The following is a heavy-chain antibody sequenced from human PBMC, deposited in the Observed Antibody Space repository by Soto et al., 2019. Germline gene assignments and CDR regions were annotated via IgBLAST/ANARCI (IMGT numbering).Heavy chain of an antibody. CDR1: GGSISSGGYS. V-gene: IGHV4-30-2*01. CDR3: ARATYCGGDCYGGALDY. D-gene: IGHD2-21*02. Sequence: QLQLQESGSGLVKPSQTLSLTCAVSGGSISSGGYSWSWIRQPPGKGLEWIGYIYHSGSTYYNPSLTSRVTRSVDRSNNQFSLKLSSVTAADTAVYYCARATYCGGDCYGGALDYWGQGTLVTVSS. CDR2: IYHSGST. J-gene: IGHJ4*02.